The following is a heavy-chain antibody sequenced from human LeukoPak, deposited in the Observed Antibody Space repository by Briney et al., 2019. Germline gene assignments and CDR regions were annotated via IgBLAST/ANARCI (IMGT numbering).Heavy chain of an antibody. CDR3: ARSYCSSTSCYLHSGSRSNYYGMDV. CDR2: ISSSSSYI. V-gene: IGHV3-21*01. J-gene: IGHJ6*02. CDR1: GFTFSSYS. D-gene: IGHD2-2*01. Sequence: GGSLRLSCAASGFTFSSYSMNWVRQAPGKGLEWVSSISSSSSYIYYADSVKGRFTISRENAKNSLYLQMNSLRAEDTAVYYCARSYCSSTSCYLHSGSRSNYYGMDVWGQGTTVTVS.